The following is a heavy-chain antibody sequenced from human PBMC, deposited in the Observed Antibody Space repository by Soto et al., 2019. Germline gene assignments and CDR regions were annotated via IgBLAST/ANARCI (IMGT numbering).Heavy chain of an antibody. CDR2: IHPGDFHT. CDR3: ARHNSPGSGWSNFFDY. V-gene: IGHV5-51*01. Sequence: GESLKISCKGSGYTFTTYWIAWVRQMPGKGLEWMGIIHPGDFHTRYSPSFQGQVTISVDKSISTAYLQWSSLKASDTAMYYCARHNSPGSGWSNFFDYWGQGTLVTVSS. J-gene: IGHJ4*02. CDR1: GYTFTTYW. D-gene: IGHD6-19*01.